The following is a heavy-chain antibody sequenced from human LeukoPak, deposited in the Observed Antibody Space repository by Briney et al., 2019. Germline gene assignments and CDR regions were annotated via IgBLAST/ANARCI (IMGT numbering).Heavy chain of an antibody. V-gene: IGHV3-21*01. Sequence: GGSLRLSCAASGFTFSSYSMNWVRQAPGKGLEWVSSISSSRSYIYYADSVKGRFTISRDNAKNSLYLQMNSLRAEDTAVYYCARDGYYDSSNDFDYWGQGTLVTVSS. J-gene: IGHJ4*02. CDR1: GFTFSSYS. D-gene: IGHD3-22*01. CDR2: ISSSRSYI. CDR3: ARDGYYDSSNDFDY.